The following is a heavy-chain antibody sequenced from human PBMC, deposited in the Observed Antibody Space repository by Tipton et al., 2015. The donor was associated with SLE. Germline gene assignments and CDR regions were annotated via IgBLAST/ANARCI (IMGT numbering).Heavy chain of an antibody. J-gene: IGHJ4*02. Sequence: TLSLTCTVYGSFLTDHFYWVWIRQPPGKGLEWIGEINHSGRTNYMPSLRSRVSISRDTTKNQFSLKLTSVTAADTAVYYCGRGGGFCDFWGQGSLVTVSS. CDR1: GSFLTDHFY. CDR3: GRGGGFCDF. D-gene: IGHD4-23*01. V-gene: IGHV4-34*01. CDR2: INHSGRT.